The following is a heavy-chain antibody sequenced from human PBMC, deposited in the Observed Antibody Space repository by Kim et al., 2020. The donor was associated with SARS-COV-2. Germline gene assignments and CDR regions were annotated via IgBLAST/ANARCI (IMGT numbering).Heavy chain of an antibody. CDR2: ISGDGGST. CDR3: AKDTAKTDFWSGYYWAEYYYYGMDD. CDR1: GFTFDDYA. Sequence: GGSLRLSCAASGFTFDDYAMHWVRQAPGKGLEWVALISGDGGSTYYADSVKGRFTISRDNIKNSLYLQMNSLRTEDTALYYCAKDTAKTDFWSGYYWAEYYYYGMDDWGQGTTVTVSS. D-gene: IGHD3-3*01. J-gene: IGHJ6*02. V-gene: IGHV3-43*02.